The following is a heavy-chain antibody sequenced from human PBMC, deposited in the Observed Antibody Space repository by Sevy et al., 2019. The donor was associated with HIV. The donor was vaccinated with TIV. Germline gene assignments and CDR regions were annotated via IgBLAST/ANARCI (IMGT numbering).Heavy chain of an antibody. D-gene: IGHD2-2*01. Sequence: SETLSLTCAVYGGSFSGYYWSWIRQPPGKGLEWIGEINHSGSTNYNPSLKSRVTISVDTSKNQFSLKLSSVTAADTAVYYCARVRTSSRRPSYYYYGMDVWGQGTTVTVSS. CDR1: GGSFSGYY. CDR3: ARVRTSSRRPSYYYYGMDV. V-gene: IGHV4-34*01. CDR2: INHSGST. J-gene: IGHJ6*02.